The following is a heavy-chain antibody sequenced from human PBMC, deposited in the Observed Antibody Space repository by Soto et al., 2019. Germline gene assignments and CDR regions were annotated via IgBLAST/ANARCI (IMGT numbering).Heavy chain of an antibody. CDR3: ARDNILGILYGGMDV. Sequence: SETLSLTCPVSGGSISSGDYSWSWIRQPPGKGLEWIGYIYYSGSTYYNPSLKSRVTISVDTSKNQFSLKLSSVTAADTAVYYCARDNILGILYGGMDVWGQGTTVTVSS. J-gene: IGHJ6*02. D-gene: IGHD3-3*01. V-gene: IGHV4-30-4*01. CDR1: GGSISSGDYS. CDR2: IYYSGST.